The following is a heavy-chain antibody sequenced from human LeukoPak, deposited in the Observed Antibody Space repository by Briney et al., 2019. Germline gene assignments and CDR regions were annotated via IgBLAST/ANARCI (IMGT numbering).Heavy chain of an antibody. D-gene: IGHD6-25*01. V-gene: IGHV4-4*07. CDR3: AREGGDPRWLDP. Sequence: SETLSLTCTVSGGSISTFYWTWIRQPAGKGLEWIGRNNNSGSTNYNPSLRSRVSMSVDRSKNQFSVTLSSVTAADTAVYFCAREGGDPRWLDPWGQGTLVTVSS. CDR1: GGSISTFY. J-gene: IGHJ5*02. CDR2: NNNSGST.